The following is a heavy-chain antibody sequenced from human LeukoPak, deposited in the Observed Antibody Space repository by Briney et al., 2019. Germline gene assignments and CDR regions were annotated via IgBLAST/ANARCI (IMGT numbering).Heavy chain of an antibody. V-gene: IGHV3-23*01. CDR1: GFTFSSYA. Sequence: GGSLRLSCAASGFTFSSYAMSWVHRAPGKGLEWVSAISGSGGSTYYADSVKGRFTISRDNSKNTLYLQMNSLRAEDTAVYYCAKDQLFLGWYFDLWGRGTLVTVSS. CDR3: AKDQLFLGWYFDL. CDR2: ISGSGGST. J-gene: IGHJ2*01. D-gene: IGHD2-2*01.